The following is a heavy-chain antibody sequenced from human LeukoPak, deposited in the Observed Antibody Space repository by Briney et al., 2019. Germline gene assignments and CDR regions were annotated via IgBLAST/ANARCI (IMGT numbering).Heavy chain of an antibody. Sequence: LRLSFAAPGFTFSSYCMHWVPQAPGKGLEWVAVISYDGSNKYYADSVKGRFTISRDNSKNTLYLQMNSLRAEDTAVYYCAKDEAFDYWGQGTLVTVSS. J-gene: IGHJ4*02. V-gene: IGHV3-30*18. CDR3: AKDEAFDY. CDR2: ISYDGSNK. CDR1: GFTFSSYC.